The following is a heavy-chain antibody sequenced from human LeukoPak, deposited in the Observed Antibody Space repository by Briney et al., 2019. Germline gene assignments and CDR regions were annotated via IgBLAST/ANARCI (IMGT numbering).Heavy chain of an antibody. CDR2: ISGDGATI. CDR1: GFSFNDYY. Sequence: GGSLRLSCAASGFSFNDYYMSWIRQAPGKGLEWVSYISGDGATIYYADSVQGRFTISRDNAKRSLYLQMNSLRAEDTAVYYCARDQFGAGYCSRSSCSFQHWGQGTLVTVSS. CDR3: ARDQFGAGYCSRSSCSFQH. D-gene: IGHD2-2*03. V-gene: IGHV3-11*01. J-gene: IGHJ1*01.